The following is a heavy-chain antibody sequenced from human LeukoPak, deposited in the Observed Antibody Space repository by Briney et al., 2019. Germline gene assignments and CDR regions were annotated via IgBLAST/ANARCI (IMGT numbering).Heavy chain of an antibody. Sequence: GASVKVSCKASGYTFSIYNMHWVRQAPGQGLEWVGIINPSSGSTTNAQKFQGRVTITRDTSASTAYMELSSLRSEDTAVYYCARENDFWSGYYRVTKGYYYMDVWGKGTAVTVSS. CDR3: ARENDFWSGYYRVTKGYYYMDV. V-gene: IGHV1-46*01. CDR2: INPSSGST. J-gene: IGHJ6*03. D-gene: IGHD3-3*01. CDR1: GYTFSIYN.